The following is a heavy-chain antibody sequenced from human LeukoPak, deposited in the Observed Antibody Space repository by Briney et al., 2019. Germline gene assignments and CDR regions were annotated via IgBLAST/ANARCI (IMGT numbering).Heavy chain of an antibody. D-gene: IGHD3-22*01. Sequence: PSETLFLTCAVYGGSFSGYYWSWIRQPAGKGLEWIGEINHSGSTNYNPSLKSRVTISVDTSKNQFSLKLSSVTAADTAVYYCATNYDSSGYSLGYWGQGTLVTVSS. CDR1: GGSFSGYY. CDR2: INHSGST. CDR3: ATNYDSSGYSLGY. V-gene: IGHV4-34*01. J-gene: IGHJ4*02.